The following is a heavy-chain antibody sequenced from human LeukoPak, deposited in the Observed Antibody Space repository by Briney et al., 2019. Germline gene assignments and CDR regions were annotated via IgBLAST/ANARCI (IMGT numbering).Heavy chain of an antibody. CDR2: INPSGGST. Sequence: ASVKVSCKASGFTFTSYYMHWVRQAPGQGLEWMGVINPSGGSTSYPQKFQGRVTMTRDTSTSTVYMELSSLRSEDTAVYYCACVVRGAFDIWGQGTLVTVSS. CDR1: GFTFTSYY. CDR3: ACVVRGAFDI. V-gene: IGHV1-46*03. D-gene: IGHD2-21*01. J-gene: IGHJ3*02.